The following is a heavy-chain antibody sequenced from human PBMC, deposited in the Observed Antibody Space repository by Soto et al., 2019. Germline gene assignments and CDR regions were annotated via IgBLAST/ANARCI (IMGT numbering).Heavy chain of an antibody. Sequence: GGSLRLSCAASGFTFSSYAMSWVRQAPGKGLEWVSAISGSGSRKYYADSVKGRFTISRDNSKNTLYLQMNSLRAEDTVDYYCAKHSFLGDFWSGYYQDNWFDPWGQGTLVTVSS. CDR1: GFTFSSYA. J-gene: IGHJ5*02. D-gene: IGHD3-3*01. V-gene: IGHV3-23*01. CDR3: AKHSFLGDFWSGYYQDNWFDP. CDR2: ISGSGSRK.